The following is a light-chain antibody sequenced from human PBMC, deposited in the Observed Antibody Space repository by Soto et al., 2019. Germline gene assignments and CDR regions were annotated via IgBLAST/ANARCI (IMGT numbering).Light chain of an antibody. CDR2: AAS. CDR1: QSVNHW. Sequence: DIQMTQYPSTLSASVGERVTISCRASQSVNHWLAWYQHKPGQAPNLLIYAASTLQAGVPSRFRGSGSGTDFTLTISSLQPEDFATYFCQQSNSSPPTFGGGTKVDIK. J-gene: IGKJ4*01. CDR3: QQSNSSPPT. V-gene: IGKV1-5*01.